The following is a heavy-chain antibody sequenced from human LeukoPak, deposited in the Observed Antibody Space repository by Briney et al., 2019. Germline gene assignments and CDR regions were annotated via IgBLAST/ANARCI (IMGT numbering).Heavy chain of an antibody. J-gene: IGHJ5*02. CDR3: ARRGLYSSSPPYNWFDP. CDR2: IYPGDSDT. D-gene: IGHD6-13*01. V-gene: IGHV5-51*01. Sequence: KPGESLKISCKGSGYSFTNYWIGWVRRMPGKGLEWMGIIYPGDSDTRYSPSFQGQVTISADKSISTAYLQWSSLKASDTAMYYCARRGLYSSSPPYNWFDPWGQGTLVTVSS. CDR1: GYSFTNYW.